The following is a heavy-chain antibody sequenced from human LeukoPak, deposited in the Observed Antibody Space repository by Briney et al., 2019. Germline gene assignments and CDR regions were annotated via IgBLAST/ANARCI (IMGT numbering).Heavy chain of an antibody. J-gene: IGHJ4*02. CDR2: ISGSGGST. CDR3: AKDWMSTIINYFDY. Sequence: PGGSLRLSCAASGFTFSSYWMSWVRQAPGKGLEWVSSISGSGGSTHYADSVKGRFTISRDNSKNILYLQMNSLRAEDTAVYYCAKDWMSTIINYFDYWGQGTLVTVSS. D-gene: IGHD5-12*01. V-gene: IGHV3-23*01. CDR1: GFTFSSYW.